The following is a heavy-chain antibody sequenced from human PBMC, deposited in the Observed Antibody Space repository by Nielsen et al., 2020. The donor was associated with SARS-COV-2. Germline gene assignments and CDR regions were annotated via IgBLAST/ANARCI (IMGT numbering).Heavy chain of an antibody. J-gene: IGHJ6*02. CDR2: ISYDGSNK. V-gene: IGHV3-30*04. CDR1: GFTFSSYA. CDR3: ARDLGSSWYRSYYYYGMDV. Sequence: GESLKISCAASGFTFSSYAMHWVRQAPGKGLEWVAVISYDGSNKYYADSVKGRFTISRDNSKNTLYLQMNSLRAEDTAAYYCARDLGSSWYRSYYYYGMDVWGQGTTVTVSS. D-gene: IGHD6-13*01.